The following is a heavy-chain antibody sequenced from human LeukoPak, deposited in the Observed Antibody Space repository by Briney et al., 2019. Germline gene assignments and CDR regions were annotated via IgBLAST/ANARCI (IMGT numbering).Heavy chain of an antibody. CDR3: ARDLTHCSSGRCHTSPNDC. CDR2: INTDGSST. CDR1: GFTLGNYW. Sequence: GGSLRLSCVASGFTLGNYWMHWVRQAPGKGLVWVSHINTDGSSTNYADSVKGRFTISRDNARNTLYLQMNSVRVEDTGVYYCARDLTHCSSGRCHTSPNDCWGQGTQVTVSS. J-gene: IGHJ4*02. D-gene: IGHD2-15*01. V-gene: IGHV3-74*01.